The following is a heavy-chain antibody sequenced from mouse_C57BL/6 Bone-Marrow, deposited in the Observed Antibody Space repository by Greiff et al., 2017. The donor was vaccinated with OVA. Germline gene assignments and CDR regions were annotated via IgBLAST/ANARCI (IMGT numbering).Heavy chain of an antibody. CDR3: VRHGNGIDY. D-gene: IGHD2-1*01. Sequence: GGGLVQPKGSLKLSCAASGFSFNTYAMNWVRQAPGKGLEWAARIRSKSNNYATYYADSVKDRFTISRDDSESMLYLQMNNLKTEDTAMYYCVRHGNGIDYWGQGTTLTVSS. V-gene: IGHV10-1*01. CDR1: GFSFNTYA. CDR2: IRSKSNNYAT. J-gene: IGHJ2*01.